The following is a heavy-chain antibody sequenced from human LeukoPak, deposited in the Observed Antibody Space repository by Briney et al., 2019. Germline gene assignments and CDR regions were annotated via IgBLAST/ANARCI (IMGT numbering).Heavy chain of an antibody. Sequence: GRSLRLSCAASGFTFSSYGMHWVRQAPGKGLGWVAVIWYDGSNKYYADSVKGRFTIARDNSKNTLYLQMNSLRAEDTAVYYCAREFVTRGAFDIWGQGTMVTVSS. CDR3: AREFVTRGAFDI. CDR2: IWYDGSNK. V-gene: IGHV3-33*01. CDR1: GFTFSSYG. D-gene: IGHD2-21*01. J-gene: IGHJ3*02.